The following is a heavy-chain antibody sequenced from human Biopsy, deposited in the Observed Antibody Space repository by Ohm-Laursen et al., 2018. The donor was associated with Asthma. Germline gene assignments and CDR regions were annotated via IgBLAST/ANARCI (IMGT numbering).Heavy chain of an antibody. V-gene: IGHV1-69*10. D-gene: IGHD1-26*01. Sequence: ASVKVSCKASGGTFSSYAISWVRQAPGQGLEWMGGIIPIFGIANYAQKFQGRVTITADKSTITAYMELSSLRSEDTAVYYCARGGSYSSRRYYFDYWGQGTLVTVSS. J-gene: IGHJ4*02. CDR1: GGTFSSYA. CDR3: ARGGSYSSRRYYFDY. CDR2: IIPIFGIA.